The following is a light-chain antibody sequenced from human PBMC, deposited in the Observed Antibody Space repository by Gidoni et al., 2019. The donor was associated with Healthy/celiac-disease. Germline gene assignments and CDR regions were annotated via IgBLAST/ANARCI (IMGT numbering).Light chain of an antibody. CDR2: WAS. Sequence: DIVMTQSPDSLAVSPGERATINCKSSQSVLYSSNNKNYLAWYQQKPGQPPKLLIYWASTRESGVPDRFSGSGSGTDFTLTISSLQAEDVAVYYCQQYYSTPQTFGQXTKVEIK. CDR1: QSVLYSSNNKNY. V-gene: IGKV4-1*01. CDR3: QQYYSTPQT. J-gene: IGKJ1*01.